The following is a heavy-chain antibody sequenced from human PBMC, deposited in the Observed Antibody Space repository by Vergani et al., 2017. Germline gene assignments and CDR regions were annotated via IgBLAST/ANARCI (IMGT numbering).Heavy chain of an antibody. Sequence: QVQLQESGPGLVKPSQTLSLTCTVSGGSIRSGYYWGWIRQPPGKGLEWIGSAHRSGTTYYNPSLKSRVTMSIDMSKNQISLKLSSVTAADTAIYYCARNVVSTTPLHGMDVWGQGTAVTVSS. CDR1: GGSIRSGYY. J-gene: IGHJ6*02. CDR3: ARNVVSTTPLHGMDV. V-gene: IGHV4-38-2*02. CDR2: AHRSGTT. D-gene: IGHD5/OR15-5a*01.